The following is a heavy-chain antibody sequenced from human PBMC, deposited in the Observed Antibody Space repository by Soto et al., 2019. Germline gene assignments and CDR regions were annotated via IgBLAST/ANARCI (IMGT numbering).Heavy chain of an antibody. CDR1: GGSFSGYY. CDR3: ERSLGYCSITRCRNPPTAMALGFFEY. J-gene: IGHJ4*02. CDR2: INHSGST. D-gene: IGHD2-2*01. V-gene: IGHV4-34*01. Sequence: SETVSLTCAVYGGSFSGYYWSCIRQPPGKGLEWIVEINHSGSTNYNPSLKSRVTISVDTSKTQFSLKLSSVTAADTAVYYCERSLGYCSITRCRNPPTAMALGFFEYWGQGNLVT.